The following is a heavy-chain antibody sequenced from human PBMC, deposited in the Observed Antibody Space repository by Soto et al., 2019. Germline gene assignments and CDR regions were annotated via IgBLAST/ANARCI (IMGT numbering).Heavy chain of an antibody. Sequence: PGGSLRPSFAASGFTFSSYGMHWVRQAPGKGLEWVAVISYDGSNKYYADSVKGRFTISRDNSKNTLYLQMNSLRAEDTAVYYCAKTRKNGYYYYYYYMDVWGKGT. J-gene: IGHJ6*03. D-gene: IGHD2-8*01. CDR1: GFTFSSYG. CDR3: AKTRKNGYYYYYYYMDV. V-gene: IGHV3-30*18. CDR2: ISYDGSNK.